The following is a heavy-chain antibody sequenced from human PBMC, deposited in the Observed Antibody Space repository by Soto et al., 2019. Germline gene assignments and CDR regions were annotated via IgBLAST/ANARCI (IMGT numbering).Heavy chain of an antibody. CDR1: GFTFSGSA. J-gene: IGHJ6*03. V-gene: IGHV3-73*01. Sequence: EVQLVESGGGLVQPGGSLKLSCAASGFTFSGSAMHWVRQASGKGLEWVGRIRSKANSYATAYAASVKGRSTISRDDSKNTAYLSLNSLKTDDTAVYYCTRHRGIQYCYYYMDVWGKGTTVTVSS. CDR2: IRSKANSYAT. CDR3: TRHRGIQYCYYYMDV. D-gene: IGHD3-16*01.